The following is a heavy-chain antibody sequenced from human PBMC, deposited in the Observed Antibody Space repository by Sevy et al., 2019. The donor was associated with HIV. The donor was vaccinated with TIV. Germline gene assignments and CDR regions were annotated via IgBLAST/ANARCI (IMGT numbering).Heavy chain of an antibody. CDR1: GFTFSSYW. Sequence: GGSLRLSCAASGFTFSSYWMHWVRQAPGKGLVWVSRINGDGTSTSYADSVKGRFTISRDNAKNTVFLQVNSLRAEDTATYYCARPSRTAPTGAFDSWGQGTLVTVSS. CDR2: INGDGTST. J-gene: IGHJ4*02. D-gene: IGHD7-27*01. V-gene: IGHV3-74*01. CDR3: ARPSRTAPTGAFDS.